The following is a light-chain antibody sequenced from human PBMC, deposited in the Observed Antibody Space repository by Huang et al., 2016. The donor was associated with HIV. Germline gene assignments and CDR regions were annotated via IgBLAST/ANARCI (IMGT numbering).Light chain of an antibody. CDR2: AAS. Sequence: DIQMTQSPSSLSASVGDRVTITCRASPSISSYLNWYQQKPGKAPKLLIYAASSLQSGVPSRFSGSGSGTDFTLTISSLQPEDFATYYCQQSYSTPPWTFGQGTKLEIK. J-gene: IGKJ2*02. CDR3: QQSYSTPPWT. CDR1: PSISSY. V-gene: IGKV1-39*01.